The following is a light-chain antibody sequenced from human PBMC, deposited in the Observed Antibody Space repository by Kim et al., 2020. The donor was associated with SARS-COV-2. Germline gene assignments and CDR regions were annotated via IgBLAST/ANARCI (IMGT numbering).Light chain of an antibody. CDR3: QAWDSSTAVV. Sequence: SYELTQPPSVSVSPGQTASITCSGGKLGDKYACWYQQKPGQSPVLVIYKDYKRPSGMPERFSGSKSGNTATLTISGTQAMDEADYYCQAWDSSTAVVFGGGTQLTVL. J-gene: IGLJ2*01. CDR1: KLGDKY. V-gene: IGLV3-1*01. CDR2: KDY.